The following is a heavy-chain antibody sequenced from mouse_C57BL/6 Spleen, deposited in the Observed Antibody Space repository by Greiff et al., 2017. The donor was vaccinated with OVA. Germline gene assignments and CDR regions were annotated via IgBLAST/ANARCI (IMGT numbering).Heavy chain of an antibody. V-gene: IGHV7-3*01. D-gene: IGHD3-2*01. CDR2: IRNKANGYTT. Sequence: EVQVVESGGGLVQPGGSLSLSCAASGFTFTDYYMSWVRQPPGKALEWLGFIRNKANGYTTEYSASVKGRFTISRDNSQSILYLQMNALRAEDRATYYCARSKTARAMGYWGQGTSVTVSS. CDR1: GFTFTDYY. CDR3: ARSKTARAMGY. J-gene: IGHJ4*01.